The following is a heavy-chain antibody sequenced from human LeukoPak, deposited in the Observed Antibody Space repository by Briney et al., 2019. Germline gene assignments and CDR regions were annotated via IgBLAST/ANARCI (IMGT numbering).Heavy chain of an antibody. CDR1: GYTFTSYG. CDR3: ARVRYGGSYWVYYFDY. V-gene: IGHV1-18*01. Sequence: ASVKVSFKASGYTFTSYGISWVRQAPGQGREGMGWISAYNGNTNYAQKLQGRVTMTTDTSTSTAYMELRSLRSDDTAVYYCARVRYGGSYWVYYFDYWGQGTLVTVSS. D-gene: IGHD1-26*01. J-gene: IGHJ4*02. CDR2: ISAYNGNT.